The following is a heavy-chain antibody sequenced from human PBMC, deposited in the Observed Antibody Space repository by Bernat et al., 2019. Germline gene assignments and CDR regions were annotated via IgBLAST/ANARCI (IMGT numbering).Heavy chain of an antibody. J-gene: IGHJ5*01. D-gene: IGHD3-3*01. CDR1: GGSISSGGYY. V-gene: IGHV4-31*03. CDR2: IYYSGST. CDR3: ARVTNDCWSGLGGSNWFDS. Sequence: QVQLQESGPGLVKPSQTLSLTCTVSGGSISSGGYYWSWIRQHPGKGLEWIGYIYYSGSTYYNPSLKSRVTISVDTSKNQFSLKLSSVTAADTAVYYCARVTNDCWSGLGGSNWFDSWGQGTLVTVSS.